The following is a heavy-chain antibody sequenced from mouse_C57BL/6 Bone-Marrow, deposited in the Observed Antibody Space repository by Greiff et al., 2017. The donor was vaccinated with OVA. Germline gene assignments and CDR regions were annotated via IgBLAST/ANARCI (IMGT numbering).Heavy chain of an antibody. Sequence: EVQLQQSGPELVKPGASVKIPCKASGYTFTDYNMDWVKQSHGKSLEWIGDINPNNGGTIYNQKFKGKATLTVDKSSSTAYMELRSLTSEDTAVYYCARRGELFWFAYWGQGTLVTVSA. J-gene: IGHJ3*01. CDR3: ARRGELFWFAY. CDR2: INPNNGGT. V-gene: IGHV1-18*01. CDR1: GYTFTDYN.